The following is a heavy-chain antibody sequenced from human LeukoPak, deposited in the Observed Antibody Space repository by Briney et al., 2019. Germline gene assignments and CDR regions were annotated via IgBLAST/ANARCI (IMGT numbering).Heavy chain of an antibody. CDR1: GYSISSGYY. V-gene: IGHV4-38-2*02. Sequence: PSETLSLTCTVSGYSISSGYYWGWIRQPPGKGLEWIGSIYHSGSTYYNPSLKSRVTISVDTSKNQFSVKLSSVTAADTAVYYCASWYTSVGFQHWGQGTLVTVSS. CDR2: IYHSGST. CDR3: ASWYTSVGFQH. J-gene: IGHJ1*01. D-gene: IGHD2-2*02.